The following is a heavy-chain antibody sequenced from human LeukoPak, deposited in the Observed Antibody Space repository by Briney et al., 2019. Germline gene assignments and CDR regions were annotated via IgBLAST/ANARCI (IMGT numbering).Heavy chain of an antibody. CDR3: AREREPGGSYYYYMDV. V-gene: IGHV4-59*12. D-gene: IGHD1-26*01. J-gene: IGHJ6*03. CDR2: IYYSGST. CDR1: GGSISSYY. Sequence: SETLSLTCTVSGGSISSYYWSWIRQPPGKGLEWIGYIYYSGSTNYNPSLKSRVTISVDTSKNQFSLKLSSVTAADTALYYCAREREPGGSYYYYMDVWGKGTTVTVSS.